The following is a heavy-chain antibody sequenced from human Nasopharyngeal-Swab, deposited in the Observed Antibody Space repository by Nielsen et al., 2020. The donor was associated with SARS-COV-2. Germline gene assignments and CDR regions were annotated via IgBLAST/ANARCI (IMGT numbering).Heavy chain of an antibody. J-gene: IGHJ4*02. CDR3: ARSSSGWPDY. V-gene: IGHV4-39*01. D-gene: IGHD6-19*01. CDR1: GGSISSSSYY. CDR2: IYYSGST. Sequence: SETLSLTCTVSGGSISSSSYYWGWIRQPPGKGLEWIGSIYYSGSTYYNPSLKSRVTISVDTSKNQFSLKLSPVTAADTAVYYCARSSSGWPDYWGQGTLVTVSS.